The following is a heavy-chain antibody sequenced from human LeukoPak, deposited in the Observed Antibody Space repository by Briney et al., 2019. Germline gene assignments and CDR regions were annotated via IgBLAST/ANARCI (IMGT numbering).Heavy chain of an antibody. CDR1: GFTFSNFG. D-gene: IGHD3-22*01. J-gene: IGHJ4*02. CDR3: AKYAPVTMIVSFG. CDR2: IRYDGSNK. V-gene: IGHV3-30*02. Sequence: QAGGSLRLSCAASGFTFSNFGMHWVRQAPGKGLEWVAFIRYDGSNKYYADSVKGRFTISRDNSKNTLYLQMNSLRVEDTAVYYCAKYAPVTMIVSFGWGQGTLVTVSS.